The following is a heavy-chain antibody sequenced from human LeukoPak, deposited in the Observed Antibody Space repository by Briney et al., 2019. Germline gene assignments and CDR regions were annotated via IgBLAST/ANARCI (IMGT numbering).Heavy chain of an antibody. CDR2: IYYSGST. Sequence: KPSETLSLTCTVSGGSISSYYWSLIRQPPGKGLEWIGYIYYSGSTSYNPSLKSRVTISVDTSKNQFSLKLSSVTAADTAVYYCARDLTWGAFDIWGQGTMVTVSS. CDR3: ARDLTWGAFDI. D-gene: IGHD7-27*01. J-gene: IGHJ3*02. CDR1: GGSISSYY. V-gene: IGHV4-59*01.